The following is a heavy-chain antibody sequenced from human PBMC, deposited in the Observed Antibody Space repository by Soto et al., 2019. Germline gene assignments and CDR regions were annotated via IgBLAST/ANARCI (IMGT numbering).Heavy chain of an antibody. V-gene: IGHV2-5*02. CDR1: GFSLSTSGVG. CDR3: AYSGDSSSCHY. Sequence: QITLKESGPTLVKVTQTLTLTCTFSGFSLSTSGVGVGWIRQSPGKALEWLALVYWDDDKRYSPSLKTRLTXTXHTSKNQVVPTLTNVDPVDTGTYDCAYSGDSSSCHYWGQGSLVTVSS. CDR2: VYWDDDK. J-gene: IGHJ4*02. D-gene: IGHD6-6*01.